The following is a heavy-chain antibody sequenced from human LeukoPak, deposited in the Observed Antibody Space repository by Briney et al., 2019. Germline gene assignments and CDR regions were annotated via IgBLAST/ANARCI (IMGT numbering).Heavy chain of an antibody. D-gene: IGHD2-2*01. V-gene: IGHV4-39*01. Sequence: SETLSLTCTVSGGSISSSPYYWGWIRQPPGKGLEWIGTIYYRGSTYSNPSLNSRVTISLDTSKNQFSLRLRSVTAADTALYYCARHYLSDGILSTFDPWGQGTLVTVSS. CDR2: IYYRGST. CDR3: ARHYLSDGILSTFDP. CDR1: GGSISSSPYY. J-gene: IGHJ5*02.